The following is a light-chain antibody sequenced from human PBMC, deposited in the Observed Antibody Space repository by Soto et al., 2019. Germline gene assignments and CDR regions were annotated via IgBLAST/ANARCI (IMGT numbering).Light chain of an antibody. CDR2: KAS. CDR1: QSVSGW. V-gene: IGKV1-5*03. CDR3: QQYNSFPWT. J-gene: IGKJ1*01. Sequence: DIQMTQSPSTLSASVGDRVTITCRASQSVSGWLAWYQQKPGKAPNLLIYKASSLESGVPSRFSGSGSGTDFTLTINRLQPDDFATYYCQQYNSFPWTFGQGTKVDIK.